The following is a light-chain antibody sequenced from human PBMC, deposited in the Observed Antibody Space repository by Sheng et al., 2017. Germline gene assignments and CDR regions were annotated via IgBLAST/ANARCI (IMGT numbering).Light chain of an antibody. CDR2: HSS. CDR3: QQSFSTPFT. J-gene: IGKJ3*01. V-gene: IGKV1-39*01. CDR1: QSISTY. Sequence: DIQMTQSPSSLSAFVGDKVTITCRASQSISTYLNWYQQKPGKAPKLLIFHSSSLQSGAPFRFSGSGSGTDFTLTISSLQPEDFATYYCQQSFSTPFTLVPGTKVEVK.